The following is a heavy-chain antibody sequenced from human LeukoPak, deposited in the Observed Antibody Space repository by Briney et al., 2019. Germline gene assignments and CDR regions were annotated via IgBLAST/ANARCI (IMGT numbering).Heavy chain of an antibody. Sequence: PSETLSLTCTVSGGSISSGGYYWSWIRQPPGKGLEWIGYIYHSGSTYYNPSLKSRVTISVDRSKNQFPLKLSSVTAADTAVYYCARVGPAGALGPLYFDYWGQGTLVTVSS. D-gene: IGHD6-19*01. CDR2: IYHSGST. CDR3: ARVGPAGALGPLYFDY. J-gene: IGHJ4*02. V-gene: IGHV4-30-2*01. CDR1: GGSISSGGYY.